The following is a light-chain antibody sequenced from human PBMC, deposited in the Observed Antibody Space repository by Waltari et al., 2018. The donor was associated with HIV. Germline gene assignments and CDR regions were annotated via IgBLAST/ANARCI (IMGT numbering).Light chain of an antibody. J-gene: IGLJ2*01. CDR2: AVT. V-gene: IGLV2-8*01. CDR1: SNDVGRYDF. CDR3: SSYAANNTFVI. Sequence: QSALTQPPSASGPPGQSVPISCTGTSNDVGRYDFVSWYQLRPGHVPKLLIYAVTKRPSGVAVRFSGSKSGNTASLTVSGLQNDDEADYYCSSYAANNTFVIFGGGTKLTVL.